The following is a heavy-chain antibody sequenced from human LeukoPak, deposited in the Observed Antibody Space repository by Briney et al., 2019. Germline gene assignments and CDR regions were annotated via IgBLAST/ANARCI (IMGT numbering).Heavy chain of an antibody. Sequence: ASVKVSCKASGYTFTGYYMHWVRQAPGQGLEWMGWINPNSGGTNYAQKFQGRVTMTRDTSISTAYMELSRLRSDDTAVYYCARYSGYGPLYYYYGMDVWGQGTTVTVSS. CDR1: GYTFTGYY. V-gene: IGHV1-2*02. CDR3: ARYSGYGPLYYYYGMDV. D-gene: IGHD5-12*01. J-gene: IGHJ6*02. CDR2: INPNSGGT.